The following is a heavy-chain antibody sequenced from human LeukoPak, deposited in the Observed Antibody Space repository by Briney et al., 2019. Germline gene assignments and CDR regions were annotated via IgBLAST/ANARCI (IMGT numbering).Heavy chain of an antibody. V-gene: IGHV4-39*07. D-gene: IGHD2-21*01. CDR3: TRDLAGHFGGFYFDY. J-gene: IGHJ4*02. CDR1: GFTFNTYW. CDR2: IFYSGST. Sequence: PGGSLRLSCAASGFTFNTYWMTWIRQPPGKGLEWIGSIFYSGSTYYNPSLKSRVTISVDTSKNQFSLKLSSVAAADTAVYCCTRDLAGHFGGFYFDYWGQGTLVTVSS.